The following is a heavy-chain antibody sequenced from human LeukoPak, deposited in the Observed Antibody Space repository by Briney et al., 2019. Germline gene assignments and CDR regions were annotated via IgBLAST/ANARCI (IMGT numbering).Heavy chain of an antibody. CDR2: IYYTGST. D-gene: IGHD3-22*01. V-gene: IGHV4-59*08. CDR1: GGSISSYY. CDR3: ARRLYDSSGYHSDAFDI. J-gene: IGHJ3*02. Sequence: SETLSLTCTVSGGSISSYYWSWIRQPPGKELEYIGYIYYTGSTNYNPSLKSRVTISVDTSKNQFSLRLSSVTAADTAVYYCARRLYDSSGYHSDAFDIWGQGTMVTVSS.